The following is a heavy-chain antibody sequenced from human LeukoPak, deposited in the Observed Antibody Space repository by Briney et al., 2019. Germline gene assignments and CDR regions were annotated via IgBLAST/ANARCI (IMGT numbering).Heavy chain of an antibody. V-gene: IGHV4-31*03. CDR3: ARTGARYFDF. J-gene: IGHJ4*02. CDR1: GVSMSSGGNY. D-gene: IGHD1-14*01. CDR2: IYYSGTT. Sequence: SETLSLTCTVSGVSMSSGGNYRSWIRQHPGKGLEWIGYIYYSGTTQYNPSFKSRITISVDASKNQFSLRLSSVTVADTAVYFCARTGARYFDFWGRGTLVTVSS.